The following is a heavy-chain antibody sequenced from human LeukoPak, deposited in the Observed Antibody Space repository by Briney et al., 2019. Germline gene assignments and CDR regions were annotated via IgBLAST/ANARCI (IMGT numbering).Heavy chain of an antibody. V-gene: IGHV1-2*02. D-gene: IGHD5-12*01. CDR3: AREGSGYDYYYFDY. J-gene: IGHJ4*02. Sequence: ASVKVSCRTSGYIFAGSNMHWVRQAPGQGLEWMGRIDPHSGDTRISQKFQGRVTVTRDTSISTVYMELNGLTSDDTAIYYCAREGSGYDYYYFDYWGQGTLVTVSS. CDR1: GYIFAGSN. CDR2: IDPHSGDT.